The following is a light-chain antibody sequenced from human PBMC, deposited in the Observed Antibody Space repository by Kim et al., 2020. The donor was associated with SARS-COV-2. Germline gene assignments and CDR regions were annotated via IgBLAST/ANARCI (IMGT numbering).Light chain of an antibody. J-gene: IGLJ2*01. V-gene: IGLV1-44*01. CDR3: AASDDSLNVV. CDR1: SSNIGSNT. CDR2: SNN. Sequence: ELTQPPSASGTPGQRVTISCSGSSSNIGSNTVNWYQQLPGTAPKLLIYSNNQRPSGVPDRFSGSKSGTSASLAISGLQSEDEADYYCAASDDSLNVVFGGGTPLTVL.